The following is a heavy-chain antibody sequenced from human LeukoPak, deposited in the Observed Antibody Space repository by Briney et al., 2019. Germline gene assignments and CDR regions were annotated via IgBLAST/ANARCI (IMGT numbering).Heavy chain of an antibody. J-gene: IGHJ6*03. CDR3: ARVLGMDPPYYYYYMDV. Sequence: PGGSLRLSCAASGFTVSSNYMSWVRQAPGKGLEWVSVIYGGGSTYYADSMKGRFTISRDKSKNTVYLQMNSLRPEDTAVYYCARVLGMDPPYYYYYMDVWGRGTTVTVSS. D-gene: IGHD7-27*01. CDR1: GFTVSSNY. V-gene: IGHV3-66*02. CDR2: IYGGGST.